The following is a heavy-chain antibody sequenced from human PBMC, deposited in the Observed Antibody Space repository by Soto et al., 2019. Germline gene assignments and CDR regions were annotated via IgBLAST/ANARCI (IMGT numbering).Heavy chain of an antibody. D-gene: IGHD6-13*01. Sequence: GGSLRLSCAASGFTFSSYSMNWVRQAPGKGLEWVSSISSSSSYIYYADSVKGRFTISRDNAKNSLYLQMNSLRAEDTAVYYCVPTDSSSCPEVIFDYWGQGTLVTVSS. CDR2: ISSSSSYI. CDR1: GFTFSSYS. J-gene: IGHJ4*02. V-gene: IGHV3-21*01. CDR3: VPTDSSSCPEVIFDY.